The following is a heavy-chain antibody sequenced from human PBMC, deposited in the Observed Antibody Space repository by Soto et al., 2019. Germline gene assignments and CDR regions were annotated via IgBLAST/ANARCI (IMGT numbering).Heavy chain of an antibody. D-gene: IGHD4-17*01. CDR1: GFTFNNAW. V-gene: IGHV3-15*07. CDR2: IKTKTDGGTT. J-gene: IGHJ5*02. Sequence: EVQLVESGGDSVKPGGSLRLSCAASGFTFNNAWMNWVRQPPGKGLEWVGRIKTKTDGGTTDYAAPVKGRFTISRDDSKNTLYLQMNSLKTEDTAVYYCTTAYTYGVSSYGFDPWGQGTLVTVSS. CDR3: TTAYTYGVSSYGFDP.